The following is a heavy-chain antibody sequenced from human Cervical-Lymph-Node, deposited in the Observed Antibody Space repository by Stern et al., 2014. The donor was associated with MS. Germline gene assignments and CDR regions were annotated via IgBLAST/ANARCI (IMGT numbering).Heavy chain of an antibody. CDR3: AHSSLSVGVSFDY. V-gene: IGHV2-5*02. CDR2: IYWDDDR. D-gene: IGHD3-10*01. CDR1: GFSLNTIGEG. Sequence: QVTLRDSGPTLVKPTQTLTLTCRVSGFSLNTIGEGVGWIRQPPGKALEWLALIYWDDDRRYRPSLKDRLTITKDTSKNLVVLKMTNMDPLDTATYYCAHSSLSVGVSFDYWGQGSLITVSS. J-gene: IGHJ4*02.